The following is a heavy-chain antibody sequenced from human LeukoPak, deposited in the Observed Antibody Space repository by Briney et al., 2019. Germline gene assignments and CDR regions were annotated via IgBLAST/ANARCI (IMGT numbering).Heavy chain of an antibody. V-gene: IGHV3-11*01. J-gene: IGHJ4*02. CDR3: ARDFVGGSGGYLDY. Sequence: PGGSLRLSCEASGFTFSDYYMTWIRQAPGKGLEWVSYISSSGSTIYYGDSVKGRFTISRDNAKNSLYLQMNSLRAEDTAVYYCARDFVGGSGGYLDYWGQGTLVTASS. CDR2: ISSSGSTI. D-gene: IGHD3-10*01. CDR1: GFTFSDYY.